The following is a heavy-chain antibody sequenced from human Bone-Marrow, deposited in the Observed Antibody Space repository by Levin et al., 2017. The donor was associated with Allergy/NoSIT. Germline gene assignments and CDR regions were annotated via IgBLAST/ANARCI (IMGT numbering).Heavy chain of an antibody. CDR2: VGGGGTT. CDR1: GLMFSAYA. J-gene: IGHJ4*02. V-gene: IGHV3-23*01. D-gene: IGHD6-13*01. Sequence: LSLTCAASGLMFSAYAMDWVRQAPGKGLEWVSKVGGGGTTYHADSVKGRFTISRDNSKNTLYLQMNSLRADDTAVYYCAKGGAGSFFDYWGRGTLVTVST. CDR3: AKGGAGSFFDY.